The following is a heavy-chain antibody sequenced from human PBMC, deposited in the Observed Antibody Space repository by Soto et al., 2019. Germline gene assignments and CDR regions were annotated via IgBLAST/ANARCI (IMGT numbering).Heavy chain of an antibody. CDR1: GYTFIGYY. CDR3: GRDGVGATPLGWFDP. CDR2: INPRSGDT. J-gene: IGHJ5*02. D-gene: IGHD1-26*01. Sequence: QVQLVQSGAEVKKPGASVKVSCKASGYTFIGYYIHWVRQAPGQGLEWMGRINPRSGDTTYAQKFQGRLPMNRDTSISTAYMELSSLRSDDTAVYYCGRDGVGATPLGWFDPWGQGSLVTVSS. V-gene: IGHV1-2*06.